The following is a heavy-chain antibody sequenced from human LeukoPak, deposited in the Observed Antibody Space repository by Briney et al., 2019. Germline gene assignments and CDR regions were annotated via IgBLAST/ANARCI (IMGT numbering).Heavy chain of an antibody. D-gene: IGHD3-3*01. V-gene: IGHV3-9*01. CDR1: GFTFDDYA. Sequence: GGSLRLSCAASGFTFDDYAMHWVWQAPGKGLEWVSGISWNSGSIGYADSVKGRFTISRDNAKNSLYLQMNSLRAEDTALYYCAKENGQNYDFWSGSIFATWGQGTLVTVSS. CDR2: ISWNSGSI. J-gene: IGHJ5*02. CDR3: AKENGQNYDFWSGSIFAT.